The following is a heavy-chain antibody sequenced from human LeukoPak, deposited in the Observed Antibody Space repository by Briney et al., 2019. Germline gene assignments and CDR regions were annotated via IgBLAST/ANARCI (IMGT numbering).Heavy chain of an antibody. Sequence: GGSLRLSCAASGFTFSNYWMNWVRQAPGKGLEWVANIKQDGSEKVYVDSVKGRFTISRDNAKKYLYLQMHSLRVEDTAVYYCARGFHDLWSGYPGGRNWFDPWGQGTLVTVSS. V-gene: IGHV3-7*04. D-gene: IGHD3-3*01. J-gene: IGHJ5*02. CDR1: GFTFSNYW. CDR2: IKQDGSEK. CDR3: ARGFHDLWSGYPGGRNWFDP.